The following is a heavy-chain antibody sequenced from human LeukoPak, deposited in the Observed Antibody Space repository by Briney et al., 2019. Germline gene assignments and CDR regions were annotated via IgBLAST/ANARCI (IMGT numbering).Heavy chain of an antibody. CDR3: AIEIDYGEGYTFDY. V-gene: IGHV3-33*01. CDR1: GFTFSSYG. D-gene: IGHD4-17*01. Sequence: GGSLRLSCAASGFTFSSYGMHWVRQAPGKGLEWVAVIWYDGSNKYYADSVKGRFTISRDNSKNTLYLQMNSLRAEDTAVYYCAIEIDYGEGYTFDYWGQGTLVTVSS. J-gene: IGHJ4*02. CDR2: IWYDGSNK.